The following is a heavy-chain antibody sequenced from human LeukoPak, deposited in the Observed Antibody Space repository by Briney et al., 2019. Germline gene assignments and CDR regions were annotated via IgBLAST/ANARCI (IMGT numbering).Heavy chain of an antibody. V-gene: IGHV1-2*02. CDR3: ARGAVAANYFDY. Sequence: ASVKVSCKASGYTFTGYYMHWVRQAPGQGLEWMGGINPNSGGTNYAQKFQGRVTMTRDTSISTAYMELSRLRSDDTAVYYCARGAVAANYFDYWGQGTLVTVSS. CDR2: INPNSGGT. J-gene: IGHJ4*02. D-gene: IGHD6-19*01. CDR1: GYTFTGYY.